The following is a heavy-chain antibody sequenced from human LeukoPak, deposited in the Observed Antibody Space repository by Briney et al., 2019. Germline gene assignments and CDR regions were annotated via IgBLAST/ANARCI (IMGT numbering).Heavy chain of an antibody. CDR1: GFTFSSYA. Sequence: GGSLGLSCAASGFTFSSYAMSWVRQAPGKGLEWVSAISGSGGSTYYADSVKGRFTISRDNSKNTLYLQMNSLRAEDTAVYYCAKPLGYYYDSSGYPYWGQGTLVTVSS. CDR3: AKPLGYYYDSSGYPY. J-gene: IGHJ4*02. D-gene: IGHD3-22*01. V-gene: IGHV3-23*01. CDR2: ISGSGGST.